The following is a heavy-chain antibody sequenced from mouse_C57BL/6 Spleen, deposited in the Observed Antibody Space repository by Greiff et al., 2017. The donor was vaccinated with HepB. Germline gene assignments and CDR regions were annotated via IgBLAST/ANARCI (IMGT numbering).Heavy chain of an antibody. Sequence: VMLVESGPGLVAPSQSLSITCTVSGFSLTSYGVSWVRQPPGKGLEWLGVIWGDGSTNYHSALISRLSISKDNSKSQVFIKLNSLQTDDTATYYCAKGNYGNYLGYWYFDVWGTGTTVTVSS. CDR2: IWGDGST. CDR3: AKGNYGNYLGYWYFDV. CDR1: GFSLTSYG. J-gene: IGHJ1*03. V-gene: IGHV2-3*01. D-gene: IGHD2-1*01.